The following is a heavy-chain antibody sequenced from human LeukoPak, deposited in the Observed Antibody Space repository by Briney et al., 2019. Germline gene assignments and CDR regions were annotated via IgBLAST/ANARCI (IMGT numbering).Heavy chain of an antibody. J-gene: IGHJ4*02. Sequence: SVKVSCKASGYTFTSYDINWVRQATGQGLEWMGGIIPIFGTANYAQKFQGRVTITADESTSTAYMELSSLRSEDTAVYYCARGADYYDSSGYTEYYFDYWGQGTLVTSPQ. V-gene: IGHV1-69*13. CDR3: ARGADYYDSSGYTEYYFDY. CDR2: IIPIFGTA. D-gene: IGHD3-22*01. CDR1: GYTFTSYD.